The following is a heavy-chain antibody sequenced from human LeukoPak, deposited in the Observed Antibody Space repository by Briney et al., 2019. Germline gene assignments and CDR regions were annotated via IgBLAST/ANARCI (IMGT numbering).Heavy chain of an antibody. Sequence: ASVKVSSKASGFTFTAYYMHWVRQAPGLGLEWMGWINPNSGGTNYAQKFQGRVTMTRDTSISTAYMELSRLRSDDTAVYYCARGPHWDPHFDYWGQGTLVTVSS. D-gene: IGHD7-27*01. CDR3: ARGPHWDPHFDY. CDR1: GFTFTAYY. CDR2: INPNSGGT. V-gene: IGHV1-2*02. J-gene: IGHJ4*02.